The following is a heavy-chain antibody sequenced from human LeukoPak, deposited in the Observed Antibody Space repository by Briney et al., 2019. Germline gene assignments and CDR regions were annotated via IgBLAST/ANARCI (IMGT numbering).Heavy chain of an antibody. CDR3: ARRKRHWLLLRLLSNGAFDI. Sequence: ASVKVSCKASGYTFTSYDINWVRQATGQGLEWMGWMNPNSGNTGYAQKFQGRVTMTRNTSMSTAYMELSSLRSEDTAVYYCARRKRHWLLLRLLSNGAFDIWGQGTMVTVSS. J-gene: IGHJ3*02. CDR2: MNPNSGNT. V-gene: IGHV1-8*01. D-gene: IGHD3-22*01. CDR1: GYTFTSYD.